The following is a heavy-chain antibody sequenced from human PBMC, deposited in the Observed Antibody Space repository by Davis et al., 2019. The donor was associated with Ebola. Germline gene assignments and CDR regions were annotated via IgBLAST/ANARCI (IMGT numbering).Heavy chain of an antibody. D-gene: IGHD3-10*01. CDR2: ISSSGVTI. CDR1: GFTFSDYY. CDR3: ARDKGWFGETTIDP. V-gene: IGHV3-11*04. Sequence: GGSLRLSCAASGFTFSDYYMNWIRQAPGKGLEWVSYISSSGVTIYYADSVKGRFTISRDNAKNSLYLQMNSLRAEDTAVYYCARDKGWFGETTIDPWGQGTLVTVSS. J-gene: IGHJ5*02.